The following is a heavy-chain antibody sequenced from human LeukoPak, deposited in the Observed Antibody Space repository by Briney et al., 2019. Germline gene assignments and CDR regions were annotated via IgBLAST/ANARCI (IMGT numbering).Heavy chain of an antibody. V-gene: IGHV4-4*07. D-gene: IGHD1-1*01. J-gene: IGHJ3*02. CDR1: GGSISSYD. Sequence: PSENLSLTCTVSGGSISSYDWSWIRRPAGKGLEWIGRIYTSGSTNYNPSLKSRVTMSVDTSKNQFSLKLSSVTAADTAVYYCARSPWTVGAFDIWGQGTMVTVSS. CDR2: IYTSGST. CDR3: ARSPWTVGAFDI.